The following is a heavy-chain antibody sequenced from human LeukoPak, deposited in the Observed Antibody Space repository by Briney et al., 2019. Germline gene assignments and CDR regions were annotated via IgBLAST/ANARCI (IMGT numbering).Heavy chain of an antibody. D-gene: IGHD1-26*01. Sequence: GASVKVSCKASGYIVTDYYMHWVRQAPGQGLEWMGWISSNSGGTNYAQKFQGRVTMTRDTSIGTAYMELTRLRSDDTAVYYCVRDRNRSVGATSGDAFDIWGQGTMVTVSS. CDR2: ISSNSGGT. J-gene: IGHJ3*02. CDR3: VRDRNRSVGATSGDAFDI. V-gene: IGHV1-2*02. CDR1: GYIVTDYY.